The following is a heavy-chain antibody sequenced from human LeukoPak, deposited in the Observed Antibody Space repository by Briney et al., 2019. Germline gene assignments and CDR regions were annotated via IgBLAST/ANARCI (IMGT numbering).Heavy chain of an antibody. CDR3: ARDIGPGRKDAFDI. D-gene: IGHD1-14*01. J-gene: IGHJ3*02. V-gene: IGHV3-48*01. Sequence: GGSLRLSCAASGFTFSSYSMNWVRQAPGKGLEWVSYISSSSSTIYYADSVKGRFTISRDNAKNSLYLQMNSLRAEDTAVYYCARDIGPGRKDAFDIWGQGTMVTVSS. CDR1: GFTFSSYS. CDR2: ISSSSSTI.